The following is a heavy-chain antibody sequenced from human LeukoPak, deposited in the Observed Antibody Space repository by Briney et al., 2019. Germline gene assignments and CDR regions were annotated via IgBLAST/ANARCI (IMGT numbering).Heavy chain of an antibody. V-gene: IGHV3-30*03. CDR3: ARVREASKEVTGALDY. CDR1: GFTFSSYG. CDR2: ISYDGSNK. Sequence: PGRSLRLSCAASGFTFSSYGMHWVRQAPGKGLEWVAVISYDGSNKYYADSVKGRFTISRDNSKNTLYLQMNSLRAEDTAVYYCARVREASKEVTGALDYWGQGTLVTVSS. D-gene: IGHD2-21*02. J-gene: IGHJ4*02.